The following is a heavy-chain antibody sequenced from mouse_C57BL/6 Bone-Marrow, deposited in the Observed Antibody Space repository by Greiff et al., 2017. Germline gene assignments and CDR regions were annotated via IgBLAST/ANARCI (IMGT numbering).Heavy chain of an antibody. CDR2: IYPRSGNT. D-gene: IGHD1-1*01. CDR3: AGTDYYGSSYRDY. Sequence: QVQLQQSGAELARPGASVKLSCKASGYTFTSYGISWVKQRTGQGLEWIGEIYPRSGNTYYNEKFKGKATLTADKSSSTAYMELRSLTSEDSAVYFCAGTDYYGSSYRDYWGQGTTLTVSS. CDR1: GYTFTSYG. V-gene: IGHV1-81*01. J-gene: IGHJ2*01.